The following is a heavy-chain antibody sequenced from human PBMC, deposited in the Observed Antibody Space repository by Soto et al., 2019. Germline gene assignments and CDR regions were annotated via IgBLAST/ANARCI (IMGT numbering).Heavy chain of an antibody. V-gene: IGHV3-11*01. CDR3: AKDQEGSGSHWLGYNYYGMDV. Sequence: GGSLRLSCAVSGFTVSNNYMSWVRQAPGKGLEWVSYISSVGTTTYYADSVKGRFSISMDNAKNSLYLQMNSLRAEDTAVYFCAKDQEGSGSHWLGYNYYGMDVWGQGTTVTVSS. D-gene: IGHD3-10*01. CDR1: GFTVSNNY. CDR2: ISSVGTTT. J-gene: IGHJ6*02.